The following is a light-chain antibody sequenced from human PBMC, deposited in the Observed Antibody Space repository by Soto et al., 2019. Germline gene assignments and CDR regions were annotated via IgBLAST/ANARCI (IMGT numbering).Light chain of an antibody. CDR2: HAS. CDR1: QSISSW. Sequence: DIRMTQSASTLSASLGDRVTITCRASQSISSWLAWYQQKPGKAPKLLIYHASSLETGVPSRFSGSGSGTEFTLTISSLKPDDFATYYCQHYNSYGTFGQGTKVDIK. CDR3: QHYNSYGT. J-gene: IGKJ1*01. V-gene: IGKV1-5*01.